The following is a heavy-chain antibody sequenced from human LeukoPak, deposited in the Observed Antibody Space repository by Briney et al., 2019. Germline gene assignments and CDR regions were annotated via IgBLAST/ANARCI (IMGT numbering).Heavy chain of an antibody. V-gene: IGHV4-4*02. CDR3: ARDPRVDTAMVYYYYGMDV. CDR2: IYHSGST. D-gene: IGHD5-18*01. CDR1: GGSISSSNW. J-gene: IGHJ6*04. Sequence: PSETLSLTCAVSGGSISSSNWWSWVRQPPGKGLEWIGEIYHSGSTNYNPSLNSRVTISVDKSKNQFSLKLSSVTAADTAVYYCARDPRVDTAMVYYYYGMDVWGKGTTVTVSS.